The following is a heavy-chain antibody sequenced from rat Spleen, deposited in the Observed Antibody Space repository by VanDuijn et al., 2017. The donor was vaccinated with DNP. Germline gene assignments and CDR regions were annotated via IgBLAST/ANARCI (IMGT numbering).Heavy chain of an antibody. CDR2: ISPSGGST. Sequence: EVQLVETGGGLVQPGNSLKLSCAASGFTFSNYGMHWIRQAPTKGLEWVASISPSGGSTYYRDSVKGRFTISRDNAKSTLYLQMDSLRSEDTATYYCARHYSSYSYFDFWGPGTMVTVSS. D-gene: IGHD1-2*01. J-gene: IGHJ1*01. V-gene: IGHV5-19*01. CDR3: ARHYSSYSYFDF. CDR1: GFTFSNYG.